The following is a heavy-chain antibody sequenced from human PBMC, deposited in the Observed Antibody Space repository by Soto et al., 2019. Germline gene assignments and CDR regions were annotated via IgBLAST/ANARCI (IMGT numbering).Heavy chain of an antibody. J-gene: IGHJ4*02. Sequence: SETLSLTCTVSGGSISSYYWSWIRQPAGKGLEWSGRIYTSGSTNYNPSLKSRVTMSVDTSKNQFSLNLSSVTAADTAVYYCARESGDSSGWSIYFFDYWGQGTLVTVSS. D-gene: IGHD6-19*01. CDR1: GGSISSYY. CDR2: IYTSGST. V-gene: IGHV4-4*07. CDR3: ARESGDSSGWSIYFFDY.